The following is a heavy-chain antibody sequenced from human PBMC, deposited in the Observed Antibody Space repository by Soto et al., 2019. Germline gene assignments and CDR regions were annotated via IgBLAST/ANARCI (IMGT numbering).Heavy chain of an antibody. CDR2: ISAYNGNT. D-gene: IGHD6-6*01. CDR3: ASTRVLYYYYGMDV. Sequence: GASVKVSCKASGYTFTSYGISWVRQAPGQGLEWMGWISAYNGNTNYAQKLQGRVTMTTDTSTSTAYMELRSLRSDDTAVYHCASTRVLYYYYGMDVWGQGATVTVSS. CDR1: GYTFTSYG. J-gene: IGHJ6*02. V-gene: IGHV1-18*04.